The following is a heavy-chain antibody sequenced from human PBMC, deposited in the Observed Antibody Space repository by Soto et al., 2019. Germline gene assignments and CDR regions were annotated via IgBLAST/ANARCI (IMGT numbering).Heavy chain of an antibody. CDR1: GDSVSSNSAA. CDR3: ARAYCSSTSCHGGNWFDP. J-gene: IGHJ5*02. CDR2: TYYRSKWYN. Sequence: QVQLQQSGPGLVKPSQTLSLTCAISGDSVSSNSAAWNWIRQSPSRGLEWLGRTYYRSKWYNDYAVSVKSRITINRDTSKNQFSLQLNSVTPEDTAVYYCARAYCSSTSCHGGNWFDPWGQGTLVTVSS. V-gene: IGHV6-1*01. D-gene: IGHD2-2*01.